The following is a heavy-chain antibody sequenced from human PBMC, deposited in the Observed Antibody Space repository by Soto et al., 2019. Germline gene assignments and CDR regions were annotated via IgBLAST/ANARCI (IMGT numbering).Heavy chain of an antibody. CDR1: GGSFSGYY. V-gene: IGHV4-34*01. J-gene: IGHJ5*02. CDR2: INHSGST. D-gene: IGHD3-3*01. CDR3: ASGTLWSPSAA. Sequence: PSETLSLTCAVYGGSFSGYYWSWIRQPPGKGLEWIGEINHSGSTNYNPSLKSRVTISVDTSKNQFSLKLSSVTAADTAVYYCASGTLWSPSAAWGQGTLVTVSS.